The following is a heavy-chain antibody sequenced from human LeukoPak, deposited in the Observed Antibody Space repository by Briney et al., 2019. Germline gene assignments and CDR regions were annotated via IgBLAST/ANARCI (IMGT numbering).Heavy chain of an antibody. CDR3: ARKGSIAVAGRPPYNWFDP. D-gene: IGHD6-19*01. CDR1: GGSISSYY. Sequence: SETLSLTCTVSGGSISSYYWSWIRQPPGKGLEWIGYIYYSGSTNYNPSLKSRVTISVDTSKNQFSLKLSSVTAADTAVYYCARKGSIAVAGRPPYNWFDPWGQGTLVTVSS. CDR2: IYYSGST. V-gene: IGHV4-59*12. J-gene: IGHJ5*02.